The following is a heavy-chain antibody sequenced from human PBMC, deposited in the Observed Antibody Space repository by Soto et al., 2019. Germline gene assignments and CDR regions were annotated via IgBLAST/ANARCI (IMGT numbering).Heavy chain of an antibody. V-gene: IGHV1-69*13. D-gene: IGHD2-2*01. CDR3: ARDRGQLLRRRDYYYGMDV. Sequence: SVKVSCKASGGTFSSYAISWVRQAPGQGLEWMGGIIPIFGTANYAQKFQGRVTITADESTSTAYMELSSLRPEDTAVYYCARDRGQLLRRRDYYYGMDVWGQGTTVTVSS. CDR1: GGTFSSYA. CDR2: IIPIFGTA. J-gene: IGHJ6*02.